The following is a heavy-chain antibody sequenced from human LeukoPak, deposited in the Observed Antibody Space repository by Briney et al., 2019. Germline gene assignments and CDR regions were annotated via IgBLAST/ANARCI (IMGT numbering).Heavy chain of an antibody. V-gene: IGHV4-39*07. CDR2: IYSNGNT. Sequence: ETLSLTCTVSGDSIRSSSYYWGWIRQPPGKGLEWIGQIYSNGNTYDNPSLKSQVTISIETSKNQFSLKLTSVTAADTAVYYCARGHVGGYTYGGPFDIWGQGTVVTVSS. CDR1: GDSIRSSSYY. CDR3: ARGHVGGYTYGGPFDI. J-gene: IGHJ3*02. D-gene: IGHD5-18*01.